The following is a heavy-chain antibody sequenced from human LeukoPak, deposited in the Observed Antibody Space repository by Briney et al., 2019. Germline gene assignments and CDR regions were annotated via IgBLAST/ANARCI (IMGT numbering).Heavy chain of an antibody. CDR3: ARGSRWELLYRVLDY. J-gene: IGHJ4*02. D-gene: IGHD1-26*01. Sequence: SQTLSLTCAISGDSVSSNSAAWNWIRQSPSRGLEWLGGTYYRSKWYNDYAVSVKSRITINPDTSKNQFSLQLNSVTPEDTTVYYCARGSRWELLYRVLDYWGQGTLVTVSS. CDR1: GDSVSSNSAA. V-gene: IGHV6-1*01. CDR2: TYYRSKWYN.